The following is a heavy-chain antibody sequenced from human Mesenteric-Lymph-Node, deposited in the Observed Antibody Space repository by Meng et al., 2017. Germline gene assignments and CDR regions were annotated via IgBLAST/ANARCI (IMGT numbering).Heavy chain of an antibody. V-gene: IGHV4-34*01. J-gene: IGHJ2*01. CDR3: ARGFGRSWRRYWYFDL. D-gene: IGHD3-3*01. Sequence: QVQPRPWGAGLLKPSETLSLTCAVYGGSFSDHYWTWIRQPPGKGLEWIGQINHSGSTNSNPSLKSRVTISVDTSKNQFSLTLRSVTAADSATYYCARGFGRSWRRYWYFDLWGRGTLVTVSS. CDR2: INHSGST. CDR1: GGSFSDHY.